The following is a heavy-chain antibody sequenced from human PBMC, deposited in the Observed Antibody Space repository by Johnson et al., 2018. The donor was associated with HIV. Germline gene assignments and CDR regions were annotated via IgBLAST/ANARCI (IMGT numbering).Heavy chain of an antibody. D-gene: IGHD5-24*01. CDR3: ARALGRDGYRNDAFDI. Sequence: EQLVESGGGLVQPGGSLRLSCAASGFTFSSYAMHWVRQAPGKGLEWVANIKQDGSEKYYVDSVKGRFTISRDNAKNSLYLQMTSLRAEDTAVYYCARALGRDGYRNDAFDIWGQGTMVTVSS. CDR1: GFTFSSYA. V-gene: IGHV3-7*01. CDR2: IKQDGSEK. J-gene: IGHJ3*02.